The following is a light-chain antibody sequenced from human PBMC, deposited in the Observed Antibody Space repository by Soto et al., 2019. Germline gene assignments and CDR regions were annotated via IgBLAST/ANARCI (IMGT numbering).Light chain of an antibody. V-gene: IGLV2-8*01. CDR2: EVT. J-gene: IGLJ2*01. CDR1: SSDIGASNS. Sequence: QSALTQPPSASGSSGQSVTISCAGSSSDIGASNSVSWYQQHPGKAPKLLISEVTKRPSGVPDRFSGSKSGNTASLTVSGLQADDEADYYCGSKAGSNKHVVFGGGTKLTVL. CDR3: GSKAGSNKHVV.